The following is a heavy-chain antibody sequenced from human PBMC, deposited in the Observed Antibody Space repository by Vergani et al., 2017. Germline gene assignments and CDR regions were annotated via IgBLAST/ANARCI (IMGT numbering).Heavy chain of an antibody. CDR3: ARDHHLWFGDLTNPGWFDP. D-gene: IGHD3-10*01. V-gene: IGHV1-18*01. J-gene: IGHJ5*02. CDR2: ISAYNGNT. CDR1: GYTFTSYG. Sequence: QVQLVQSGAEVKKPGASVKVSCKASGYTFTSYGISWVRQAPGQGLEWMGWISAYNGNTNYAQKLQGRVTMTTDTSTSTAYMELRSLRSDDTAVYYCARDHHLWFGDLTNPGWFDPWGQGTLVTVSS.